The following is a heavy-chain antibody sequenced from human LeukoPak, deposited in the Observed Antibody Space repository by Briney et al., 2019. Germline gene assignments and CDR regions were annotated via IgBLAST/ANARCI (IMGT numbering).Heavy chain of an antibody. J-gene: IGHJ4*02. D-gene: IGHD2-2*01. CDR1: GGSISSSNW. CDR3: ARRNDCSSTSCHFDY. V-gene: IGHV4-4*02. CDR2: IYHSGST. Sequence: PSGTLSLTCAVSGGSISSSNWWSWVRQPPGKGLEWIGEIYHSGSTNYNPSLKSRVTISVDKSKNQFSLKLSSVTAADTAVYYCARRNDCSSTSCHFDYWGQGTLVTVSS.